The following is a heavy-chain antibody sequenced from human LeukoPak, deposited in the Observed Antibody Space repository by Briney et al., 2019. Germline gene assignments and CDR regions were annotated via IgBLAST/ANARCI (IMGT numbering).Heavy chain of an antibody. V-gene: IGHV3-74*01. D-gene: IGHD3-3*01. Sequence: PGGSLRLSCAASGFTFSSYWMHWVRQAPGKGLVWVSRINSDGSSTSYADSVKGRFTISRDNSKNTLYLQMNSLRAEDTAVYYCARDNYDWSGYYLESYFDYWGQGTLVTVSS. CDR2: INSDGSST. CDR3: ARDNYDWSGYYLESYFDY. J-gene: IGHJ4*02. CDR1: GFTFSSYW.